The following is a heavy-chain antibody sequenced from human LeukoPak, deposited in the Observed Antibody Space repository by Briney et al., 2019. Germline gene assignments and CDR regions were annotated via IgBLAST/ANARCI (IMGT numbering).Heavy chain of an antibody. CDR1: GYTFTSYG. CDR3: ARDGDSSSWYGVLNYFDY. Sequence: ASVKVSCKASGYTFTSYGISWVRQAPGQGLEWMGWISAYNGNTNYAQKLQGRVTMTTDTSTSTAYMELRSLRSDDTAVYCCARDGDSSSWYGVLNYFDYWGQGTLVTVSS. D-gene: IGHD6-13*01. CDR2: ISAYNGNT. J-gene: IGHJ4*02. V-gene: IGHV1-18*01.